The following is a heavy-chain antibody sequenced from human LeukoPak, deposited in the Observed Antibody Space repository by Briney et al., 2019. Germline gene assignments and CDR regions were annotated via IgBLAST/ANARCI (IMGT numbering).Heavy chain of an antibody. D-gene: IGHD2-8*01. J-gene: IGHJ6*03. CDR1: GYTFTGYY. CDR2: INPHSGGT. V-gene: IGHV1-2*02. CDR3: ARSAGHCNNGVCFTDYYIDV. Sequence: ASVKVSCKASGYTFTGYYIHWVRQAPGQGLEWMGWINPHSGGTNYAQKFQGGVTMTRDTSITTAYMELSSLRSDDTAVYYCARSAGHCNNGVCFTDYYIDVWGTGTTVTVSS.